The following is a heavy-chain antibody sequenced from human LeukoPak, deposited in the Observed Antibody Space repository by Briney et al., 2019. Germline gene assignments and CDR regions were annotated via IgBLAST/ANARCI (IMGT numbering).Heavy chain of an antibody. D-gene: IGHD1-26*01. Sequence: GGSLRLSCAASTFTFSTYNMNWVRQAPGKGLEWVSSITSSSTYTFYADSVRGRFTISRDNAKNSLYLQMNSLTAEDTAVYYCARDPYSGNYGDTYYYYMDVWGKGTTVTVSS. CDR1: TFTFSTYN. CDR3: ARDPYSGNYGDTYYYYMDV. V-gene: IGHV3-21*01. J-gene: IGHJ6*03. CDR2: ITSSSTYT.